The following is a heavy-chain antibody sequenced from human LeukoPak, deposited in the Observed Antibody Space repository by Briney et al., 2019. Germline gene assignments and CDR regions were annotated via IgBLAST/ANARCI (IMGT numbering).Heavy chain of an antibody. D-gene: IGHD6-13*01. CDR3: ARQPDRRQLVL. J-gene: IGHJ4*02. CDR1: GGSISINNW. CDR2: IYHSGST. Sequence: PSGTLSLTCAVSGGSISINNWWSWVRQPPGKGLEWIGEIYHSGSTNYNPSLKSQVTISVDTSKNQFSLKLTSVTAADTAVYYCARQPDRRQLVLWGQGTLVTVSS. V-gene: IGHV4-4*02.